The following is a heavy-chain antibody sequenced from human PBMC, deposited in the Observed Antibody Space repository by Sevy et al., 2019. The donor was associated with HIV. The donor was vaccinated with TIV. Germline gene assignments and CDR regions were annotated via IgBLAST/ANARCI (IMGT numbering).Heavy chain of an antibody. Sequence: SQTLSLTCLVSGGSISTGSYYWGWIRQPPGKGLEWIGSIHFSGTTFYTPSLKSRVTLSVDPSKNQFSLKLSSVTAAETAVYYCVRPGAGGYAQYYFDYWGQGTLVTVAS. CDR1: GGSISTGSYY. CDR2: IHFSGTT. CDR3: VRPGAGGYAQYYFDY. D-gene: IGHD5-12*01. J-gene: IGHJ4*02. V-gene: IGHV4-39*01.